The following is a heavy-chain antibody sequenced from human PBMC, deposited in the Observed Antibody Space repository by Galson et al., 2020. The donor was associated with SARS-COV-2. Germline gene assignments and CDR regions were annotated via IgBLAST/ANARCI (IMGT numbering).Heavy chain of an antibody. CDR2: IWYDGSNK. J-gene: IGHJ4*02. Sequence: QAGGSLRLSCAASGFTFSSYGMHWVRQAPGKGLEWVAVIWYDGSNKYYADSVKGRFTISRDNSKNTLYLQMNSLRAKDTAVYYCARDHGVDTAMVTGWGQGTLVTVSS. CDR3: ARDHGVDTAMVTG. D-gene: IGHD5-18*01. V-gene: IGHV3-33*01. CDR1: GFTFSSYG.